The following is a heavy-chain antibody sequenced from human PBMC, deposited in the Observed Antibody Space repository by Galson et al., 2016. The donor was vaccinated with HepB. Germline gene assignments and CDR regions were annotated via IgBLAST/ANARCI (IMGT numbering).Heavy chain of an antibody. J-gene: IGHJ6*02. V-gene: IGHV1-46*01. CDR1: GYTFTTYY. CDR2: IRPSGGST. Sequence: SVKVSCKASGYTFTTYYIHWVRQAPGQGLEWMGVIRPSGGSTSLAQKFQGRVTVTRDTPTTTVYMELNSLRSEDTAVYYCARDAILYYGPGRDGMDVWGQGTTVIVSS. CDR3: ARDAILYYGPGRDGMDV. D-gene: IGHD3-10*01.